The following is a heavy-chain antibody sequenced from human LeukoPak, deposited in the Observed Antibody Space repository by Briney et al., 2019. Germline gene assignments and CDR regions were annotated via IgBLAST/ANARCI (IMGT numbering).Heavy chain of an antibody. Sequence: SKTLSLTSAVYGGSFSGYYWSWIRQPPGKGLEWIGEINHSGSTNYNPSLKSRVTISVDTSKNQFSLKLSSVTAADTAVYYCASLRWPRLGWFDPWGQGTLVTVSS. CDR3: ASLRWPRLGWFDP. CDR1: GGSFSGYY. CDR2: INHSGST. J-gene: IGHJ5*02. V-gene: IGHV4-34*01. D-gene: IGHD5-12*01.